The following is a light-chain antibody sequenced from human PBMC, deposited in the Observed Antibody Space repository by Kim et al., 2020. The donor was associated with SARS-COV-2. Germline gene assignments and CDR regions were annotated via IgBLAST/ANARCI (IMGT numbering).Light chain of an antibody. CDR3: QAWDTSSVI. CDR2: QDS. Sequence: SPGQTASITCSGDELGDKYVCWYQQKPGQSPVVVIYQDSKRPSGIPERFSGSNSGNTATLTISGTQALDEANYYCQAWDTSSVIFGGGTKVTVL. J-gene: IGLJ2*01. CDR1: ELGDKY. V-gene: IGLV3-1*01.